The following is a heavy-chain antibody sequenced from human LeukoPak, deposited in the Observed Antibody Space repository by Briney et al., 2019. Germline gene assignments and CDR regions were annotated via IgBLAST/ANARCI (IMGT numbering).Heavy chain of an antibody. CDR2: INHSGST. CDR3: ARKYDYVWGSYRHENFDY. D-gene: IGHD3-16*02. V-gene: IGHV4-34*01. CDR1: GGSFSGYY. J-gene: IGHJ4*02. Sequence: SETLSLTCAVYGGSFSGYYWSWIRQPPGKGLEWIGEINHSGSTNYNPSLKSRVTISVDTSKNQFSLKLSSVTAADTAVYYCARKYDYVWGSYRHENFDYWGQGTLVTVSS.